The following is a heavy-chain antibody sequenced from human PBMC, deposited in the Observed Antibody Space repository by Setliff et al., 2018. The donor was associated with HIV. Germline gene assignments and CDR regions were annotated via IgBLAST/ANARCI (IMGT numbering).Heavy chain of an antibody. V-gene: IGHV3-23*01. CDR1: GFTFSSYA. Sequence: LRLSCAASGFTFSSYAITWVRQAPGKGLEWVSAISGSGDSTFYADSVQGRFTISRDNSKNTLYLQMNSLRAEDTAVYYCARDREYYDSSGSYYFDYWGQGTLVTVSS. J-gene: IGHJ4*02. D-gene: IGHD3-22*01. CDR2: ISGSGDST. CDR3: ARDREYYDSSGSYYFDY.